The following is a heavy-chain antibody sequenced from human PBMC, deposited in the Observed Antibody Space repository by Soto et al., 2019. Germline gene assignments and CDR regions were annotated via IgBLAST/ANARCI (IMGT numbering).Heavy chain of an antibody. CDR2: IIPILGIA. V-gene: IGHV1-69*02. J-gene: IGHJ6*02. D-gene: IGHD1-1*01. Sequence: QVQLVQSGAEVKKPGSSVKVSCKASGGTFSSYTISWVRQAPGQGLEWMGRIIPILGIANYAQKFQGRVTITADKSTSTAYMELSSLRSEDTAVYYCARGGERRYQKTYRYYGMDVWGQGTTVTVSS. CDR1: GGTFSSYT. CDR3: ARGGERRYQKTYRYYGMDV.